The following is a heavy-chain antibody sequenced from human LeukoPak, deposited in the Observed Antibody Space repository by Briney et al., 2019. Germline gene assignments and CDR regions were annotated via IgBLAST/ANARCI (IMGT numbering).Heavy chain of an antibody. CDR3: VRDRGRASVDY. CDR2: IKQDASEE. V-gene: IGHV3-7*01. Sequence: GGSLRPSCAASGFTFAGYWISWVRQAPGKGLEWVANIKQDASEEYYVDSVKGRFTISRDNAKNSLYLQMNSLRAEDTAVYYCVRDRGRASVDYWGQGTLVTVSS. J-gene: IGHJ4*02. CDR1: GFTFAGYW. D-gene: IGHD1-26*01.